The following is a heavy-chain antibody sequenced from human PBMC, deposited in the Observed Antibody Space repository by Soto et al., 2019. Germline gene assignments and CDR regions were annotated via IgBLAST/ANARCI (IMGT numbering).Heavy chain of an antibody. CDR1: GGSFSGYY. J-gene: IGHJ6*02. D-gene: IGHD2-15*01. V-gene: IGHV4-34*01. CDR2: INHSGST. Sequence: SETLSLTCAVYGGSFSGYYWSWIRQPPGKGLEWIGEINHSGSTNYNPSLKSRVTISVDTSKSQFSLKLSSVTAADTAVYYCARGLRGYCSGGSCYSFGYYYYGMDVWGQGTTVTVSS. CDR3: ARGLRGYCSGGSCYSFGYYYYGMDV.